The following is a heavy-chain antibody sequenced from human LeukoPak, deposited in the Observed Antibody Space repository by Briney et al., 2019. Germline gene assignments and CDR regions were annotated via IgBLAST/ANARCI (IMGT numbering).Heavy chain of an antibody. Sequence: PGGSLRLSCAASGFTFSSYSMNWVRQTPEKGLEWVSYISSGSSNKYYADSVKGRFTISRDNSKNTLYLQMNGLRGEDTASYHCAKTGFRFGDYYYYMDVWGKGTTVTVSS. D-gene: IGHD1-14*01. V-gene: IGHV3-48*01. J-gene: IGHJ6*03. CDR2: ISSGSSNK. CDR3: AKTGFRFGDYYYYMDV. CDR1: GFTFSSYS.